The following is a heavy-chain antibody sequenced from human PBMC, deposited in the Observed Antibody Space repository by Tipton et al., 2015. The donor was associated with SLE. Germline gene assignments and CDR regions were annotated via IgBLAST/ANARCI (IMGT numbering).Heavy chain of an antibody. CDR2: IYNNGNT. CDR3: ARAKRSSTTGGDWFDP. J-gene: IGHJ5*02. CDR1: GGSISSHY. Sequence: TLSLTCTVSGGSISSHYWNWIRQPPGKGLEWIGNIYNNGNTNYNPSLKSRVTISVDTSRNQFFLKLSSVTAADTALYYCARAKRSSTTGGDWFDPWGQGTLATVPS. D-gene: IGHD2-2*01. V-gene: IGHV4-59*11.